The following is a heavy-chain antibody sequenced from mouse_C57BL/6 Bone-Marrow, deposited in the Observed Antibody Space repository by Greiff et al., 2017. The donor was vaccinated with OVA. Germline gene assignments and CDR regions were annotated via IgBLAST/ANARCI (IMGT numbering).Heavy chain of an antibody. D-gene: IGHD2-3*01. CDR3: ARWADGRAWFVY. CDR2: IHPNSGST. J-gene: IGHJ3*01. V-gene: IGHV1-64*01. Sequence: QVQLQQPGAELVKPGASVKLSCKASGYTFTSYWMHWVKQRPGQGLEWIGMIHPNSGSTNYNEKFKSKATLTVDKSSSTAYMQLSSLTSEDSAVYYCARWADGRAWFVYWGQGTLVTVSA. CDR1: GYTFTSYW.